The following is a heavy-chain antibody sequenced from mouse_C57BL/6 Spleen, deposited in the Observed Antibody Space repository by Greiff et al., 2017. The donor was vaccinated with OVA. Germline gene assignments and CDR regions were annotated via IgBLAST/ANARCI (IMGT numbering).Heavy chain of an antibody. Sequence: VKLVESGPELVKPGASVKLSCKASGYTFTSYDINWVKQRPGQGLEWIGWIYPRDGSTTSNEKFKGKATLTVATSSSTAYRELHSMTSEDSAVDFGARGLEYDGRSRFDYWGQGTTLTVSS. CDR1: GYTFTSYD. CDR3: ARGLEYDGRSRFDY. CDR2: IYPRDGST. J-gene: IGHJ2*01. D-gene: IGHD1-1*01. V-gene: IGHV1-85*01.